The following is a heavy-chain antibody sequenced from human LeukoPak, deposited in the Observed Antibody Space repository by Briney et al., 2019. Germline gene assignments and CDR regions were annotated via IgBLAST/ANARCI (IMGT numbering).Heavy chain of an antibody. Sequence: GESLKISCKGSGYSFTSYWIGWVRQMPGKGLEWMGIIYPGDSDTRYSPSFQGQVTISADKSTSTAYLQWSSLKASDTAMYYCARVGTGLQVVQGWFDPWGQGTLVTVSS. CDR1: GYSFTSYW. V-gene: IGHV5-51*01. J-gene: IGHJ5*02. CDR2: IYPGDSDT. CDR3: ARVGTGLQVVQGWFDP. D-gene: IGHD6-13*01.